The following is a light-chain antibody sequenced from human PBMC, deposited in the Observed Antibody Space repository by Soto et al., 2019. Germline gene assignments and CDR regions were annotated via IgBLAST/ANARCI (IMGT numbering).Light chain of an antibody. Sequence: EIVLTQSPGTLSLSPGERATLSCRASQSVRSSYFAWYQQKPGQAPRLLIFGASTRAPGIPDRFSGSGSGTDFTLTISKLEPEDFALFYCQQYGSSPPWTFGQGTKVDIK. CDR3: QQYGSSPPWT. CDR2: GAS. J-gene: IGKJ1*01. V-gene: IGKV3-20*01. CDR1: QSVRSSY.